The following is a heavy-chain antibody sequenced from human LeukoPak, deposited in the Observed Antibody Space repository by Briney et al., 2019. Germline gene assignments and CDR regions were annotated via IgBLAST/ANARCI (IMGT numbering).Heavy chain of an antibody. CDR2: IKSKTDGGTT. J-gene: IGHJ4*02. V-gene: IGHV3-15*01. CDR1: GFTFSNAW. D-gene: IGHD2-21*02. Sequence: GGSLRLSCSASGFTFSNAWMSWVRQAPGKGLEWVGRIKSKTDGGTTDYAAPVKGRFTISRDDSKNTLYLQMNSLKTEDTAVYYCTTGYCAGDCYWFWGQGTLVTVSS. CDR3: TTGYCAGDCYWF.